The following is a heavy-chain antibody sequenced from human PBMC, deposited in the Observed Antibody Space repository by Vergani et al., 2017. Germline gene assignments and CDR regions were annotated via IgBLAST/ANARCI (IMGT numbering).Heavy chain of an antibody. CDR1: GGYVSSGSYY. CDR3: ARGIASSGSDAFDI. D-gene: IGHD3-22*01. Sequence: QVQLQQWGAGLLKPSETLSLTCAVYGGYVSSGSYYWSWIRQPPGKGLEWIGYIYYSGSTNYNPSLKSRVTISVDPSKNQFSLKLSSVTAADTAVYYCARGIASSGSDAFDIWGQGTMVTVSS. J-gene: IGHJ3*02. V-gene: IGHV4-61*01. CDR2: IYYSGST.